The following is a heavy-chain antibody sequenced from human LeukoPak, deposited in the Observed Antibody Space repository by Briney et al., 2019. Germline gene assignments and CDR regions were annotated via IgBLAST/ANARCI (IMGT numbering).Heavy chain of an antibody. V-gene: IGHV1-69*05. D-gene: IGHD3-3*01. CDR3: ARDRQQSGAFDI. CDR2: FIPIFGTA. Sequence: ASVKVSCKASGGTFISYAISWVRQAPGQGLEWMGGFIPIFGTANYAQKFQGRVTITTDESTSTAYMELSSLRSEDTAVYYCARDRQQSGAFDIWGQGTMVTVSS. CDR1: GGTFISYA. J-gene: IGHJ3*02.